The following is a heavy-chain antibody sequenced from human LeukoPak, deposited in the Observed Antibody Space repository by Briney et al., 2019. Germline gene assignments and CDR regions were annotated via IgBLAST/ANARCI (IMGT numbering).Heavy chain of an antibody. V-gene: IGHV4-30-4*01. D-gene: IGHD3-22*01. J-gene: IGHJ4*02. CDR1: GGSISSGDYY. Sequence: SETLSLTCAVYGGSISSGDYYWSWIRQPPGKGLEWIGYIYYSGSTYYNPSLKSRVTISVDTSKNQFSLKLSSVTAADTAVYYCAYGTDSSGYPLDYWGQGTLVTVSS. CDR3: AYGTDSSGYPLDY. CDR2: IYYSGST.